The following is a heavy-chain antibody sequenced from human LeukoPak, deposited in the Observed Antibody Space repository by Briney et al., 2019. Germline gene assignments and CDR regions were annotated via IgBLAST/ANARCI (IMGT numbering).Heavy chain of an antibody. CDR3: AKDRGYSGYDFDY. V-gene: IGHV3-23*01. CDR1: GFTFSSYA. J-gene: IGHJ4*02. Sequence: GGSPRLPCAASGFTFSSYAMSWVRQAPGKGLEWVSTISGGGGSAYYADSVKGRFTISRDSSKNTLYLQMNSLRAEDTAVYYCAKDRGYSGYDFDYWGQGTLVTVSS. CDR2: ISGGGGSA. D-gene: IGHD5-12*01.